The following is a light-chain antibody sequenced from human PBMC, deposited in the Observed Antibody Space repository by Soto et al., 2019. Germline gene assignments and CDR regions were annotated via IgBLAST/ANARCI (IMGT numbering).Light chain of an antibody. CDR3: HQYGSAPWT. CDR1: HSVDSN. Sequence: EIVMTQSPATLSVSPGEGATLSCRASHSVDSNLAWYQQKPGQAPRLLIFGASNRATGTPDRFRGSGSGTDFTLTITRLEPEDFAVYYCHQYGSAPWTFGQGTKVDIK. V-gene: IGKV3-20*01. J-gene: IGKJ1*01. CDR2: GAS.